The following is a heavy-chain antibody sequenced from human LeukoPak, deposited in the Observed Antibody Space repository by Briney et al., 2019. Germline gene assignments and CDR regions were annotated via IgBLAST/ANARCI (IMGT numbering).Heavy chain of an antibody. CDR1: GFTFDDYA. D-gene: IGHD1-14*01. J-gene: IGHJ6*03. V-gene: IGHV3-43D*03. CDR2: ISWDGGST. Sequence: GGSLRLSCAASGFTFDDYAMHWVRQAPGKGLEWVSLISWDGGSTYYADSVKGRFTISRDNSKNSLYLQMNGLRAEDTALYYCAKSSRTLNYYMDVWGKGTTVTVSS. CDR3: AKSSRTLNYYMDV.